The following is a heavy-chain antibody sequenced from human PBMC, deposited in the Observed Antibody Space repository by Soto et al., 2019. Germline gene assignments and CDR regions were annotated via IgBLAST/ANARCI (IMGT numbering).Heavy chain of an antibody. CDR1: VHSFTNYW. D-gene: IGHD3-22*01. CDR3: ARLYGSSGFYYGY. J-gene: IGHJ4*02. V-gene: IGHV5-51*01. Sequence: PGESLKISCKGSVHSFTNYWIGCVRQMPGKGLEWMGIIYPGDSDTRYSSSFQCQVTISADKSISTAYLQWSSLKASDTAMYYCARLYGSSGFYYGYWGQGTLVTVSS. CDR2: IYPGDSDT.